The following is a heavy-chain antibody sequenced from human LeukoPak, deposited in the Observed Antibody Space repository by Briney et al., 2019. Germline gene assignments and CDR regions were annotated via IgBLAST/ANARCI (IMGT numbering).Heavy chain of an antibody. J-gene: IGHJ4*02. CDR3: AKELSVRNQFDY. CDR1: GFTFSSYG. Sequence: GGSLRLSCAASGFTFSSYGMHWVRQAPGKGLEWVAVISYDGSNKYYADSVKGRFTISRDNSKNTLYLQMNSLRAEDTAVYYCAKELSVRNQFDYWGQGTLVTVSS. V-gene: IGHV3-30*18. D-gene: IGHD4-4*01. CDR2: ISYDGSNK.